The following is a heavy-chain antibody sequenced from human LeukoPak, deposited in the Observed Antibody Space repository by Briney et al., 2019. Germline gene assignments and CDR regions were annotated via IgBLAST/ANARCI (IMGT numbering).Heavy chain of an antibody. D-gene: IGHD6-13*01. CDR3: AKIAAAGSYYFDY. V-gene: IGHV3-48*03. CDR1: GFTFSSYE. CDR2: ISSSGSTI. Sequence: GGSLRLSCAASGFTFSSYEMTWVRQAPGKGLEWVSYISSSGSTIYYADSVKGRFTISRDNAENSLYLQMNSLRAEDTAVYYCAKIAAAGSYYFDYWGQGTLVTVSS. J-gene: IGHJ4*02.